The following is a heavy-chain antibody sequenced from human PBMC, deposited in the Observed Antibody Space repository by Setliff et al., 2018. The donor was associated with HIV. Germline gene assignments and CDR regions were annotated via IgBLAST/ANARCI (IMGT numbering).Heavy chain of an antibody. CDR1: GPSINIHY. J-gene: IGHJ4*02. V-gene: IGHV4-59*11. D-gene: IGHD4-17*01. Sequence: ASETLSLTCTVSGPSINIHYWSWIRQPPGKGFEWIGYIYSTGRTNYNPSLQSRVTIPMVASRNQFSLKVTSVTAADTAVYYCAKGGGFYGDYTFDHWGQGRQVTVSS. CDR2: IYSTGRT. CDR3: AKGGGFYGDYTFDH.